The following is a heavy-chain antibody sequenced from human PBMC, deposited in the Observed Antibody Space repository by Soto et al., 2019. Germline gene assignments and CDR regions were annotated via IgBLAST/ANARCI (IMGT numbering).Heavy chain of an antibody. CDR2: TSASGASA. Sequence: GGSLRLSCAASGFTFSNYAMNWVRQAPGMGLEWVSSTSASGASAYYADSVKGRFTISRDNFKNTLYLEMNSLKAEDTAVYHCAKDRVDYFDSSGYDGPVDASGIWGQETMGTVS. CDR1: GFTFSNYA. J-gene: IGHJ3*02. CDR3: AKDRVDYFDSSGYDGPVDASGI. V-gene: IGHV3-23*01. D-gene: IGHD3-22*01.